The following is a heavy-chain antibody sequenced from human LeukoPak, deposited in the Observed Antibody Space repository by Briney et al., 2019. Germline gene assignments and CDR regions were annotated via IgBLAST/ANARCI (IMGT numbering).Heavy chain of an antibody. V-gene: IGHV3-30*18. J-gene: IGHJ4*02. CDR2: ISYDGSNK. CDR3: AKELNGYYYDSSGYYDFDY. Sequence: PGGSLRLSCATSGFTFSSYGMSWVRQAPGKGLEWVAVISYDGSNKYYADSVKGRFTISRDNSKNTLYLQMNSLRAEDTAVYYCAKELNGYYYDSSGYYDFDYWGQGTLVTVSS. CDR1: GFTFSSYG. D-gene: IGHD3-22*01.